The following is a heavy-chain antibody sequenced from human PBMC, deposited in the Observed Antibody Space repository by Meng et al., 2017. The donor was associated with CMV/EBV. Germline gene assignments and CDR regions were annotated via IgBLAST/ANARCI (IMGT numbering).Heavy chain of an antibody. CDR2: INPNSGGT. CDR1: GYTFTGYY. J-gene: IGHJ3*02. CDR3: ARARWGLLRAFDI. D-gene: IGHD1-26*01. V-gene: IGHV1-2*02. Sequence: ASVKVSCKASGYTFTGYYMHWVRQAPGQGLEWMGWINPNSGGTNYAQKFQGRVTMTRDTSISTAYMELSRLRSDDTAVYYCARARWGLLRAFDIWGQGTMVTVSS.